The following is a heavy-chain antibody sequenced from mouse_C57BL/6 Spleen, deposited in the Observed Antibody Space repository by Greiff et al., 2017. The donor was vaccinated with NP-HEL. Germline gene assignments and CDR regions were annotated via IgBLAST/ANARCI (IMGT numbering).Heavy chain of an antibody. CDR2: IDPSDSYT. J-gene: IGHJ1*03. CDR1: GYTFTSYW. CDR3: ARTTTVVNFDV. D-gene: IGHD1-1*01. Sequence: QVHVKQPGAELVMPGASVKLSCKASGYTFTSYWMHWVKQRPGQGLEWIVEIDPSDSYTNYNQKFKGKSTLTVDKSSSTAYMQLSSLTSEDSAVYYCARTTTVVNFDVWGTGTTVTVSS. V-gene: IGHV1-69*01.